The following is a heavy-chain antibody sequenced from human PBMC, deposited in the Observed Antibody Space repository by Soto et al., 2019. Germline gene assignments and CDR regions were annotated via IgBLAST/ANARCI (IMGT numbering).Heavy chain of an antibody. J-gene: IGHJ5*02. D-gene: IGHD2-21*01. CDR1: GGSISSGGYS. V-gene: IGHV4-30-2*01. CDR2: IYHSGST. CDR3: SRIPSP. Sequence: QLQLQESGSGLVKPSQTLSLTCAVSGGSISSGGYSWSWIRQPPGKGLEWIGYIYHSGSTYYNPSLKCRVTLTGDRSKKQFSLELSSVTAADTAAYSGSRIPSPWGQGTLGTVSS.